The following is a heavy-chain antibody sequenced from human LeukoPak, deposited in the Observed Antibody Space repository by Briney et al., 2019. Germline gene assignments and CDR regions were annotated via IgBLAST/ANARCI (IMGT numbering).Heavy chain of an antibody. V-gene: IGHV1-69*06. D-gene: IGHD6-19*01. CDR1: GGTFSSYA. CDR3: AGCSGQAGGGYYYMDV. CDR2: IIPIFGTA. Sequence: GASVKVSCKASGGTFSSYAISWVRQAPGQGLEWMGGIIPIFGTANYAQKFQGRVTITADKSTSTACMELSSLRSEDTAVYYCAGCSGQAGGGYYYMDVWGKGTTVTVSS. J-gene: IGHJ6*03.